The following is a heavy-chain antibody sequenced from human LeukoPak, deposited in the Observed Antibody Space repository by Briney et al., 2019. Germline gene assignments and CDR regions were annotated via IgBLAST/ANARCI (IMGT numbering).Heavy chain of an antibody. Sequence: SETLSLTCTVSGDSISSSSYYWGWLRQPPGKGLEWIGAIHSGGNTYYNPSLKSRVTISADTSKNQFSLKLSSVTAADTAVYYCARPSINYGDYAIWGQGTLVTVSS. J-gene: IGHJ4*02. CDR1: GDSISSSSYY. V-gene: IGHV4-39*01. CDR3: ARPSINYGDYAI. CDR2: IHSGGNT. D-gene: IGHD4-17*01.